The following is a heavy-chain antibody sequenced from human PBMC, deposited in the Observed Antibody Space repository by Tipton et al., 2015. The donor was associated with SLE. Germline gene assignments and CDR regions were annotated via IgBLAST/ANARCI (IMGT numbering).Heavy chain of an antibody. CDR1: GFTFSNYA. J-gene: IGHJ4*02. CDR2: INPNSGGT. V-gene: IGHV1-2*06. D-gene: IGHD4-23*01. Sequence: SCTASGFTFSNYAMHWVRQAPGQGLEWMGRINPNSGGTNYAQKFQGRVTMTRDTSISTAYMELSRLRSDDTAVYYCAREGFGLRWGPFDYWGQGTLVTVSS. CDR3: AREGFGLRWGPFDY.